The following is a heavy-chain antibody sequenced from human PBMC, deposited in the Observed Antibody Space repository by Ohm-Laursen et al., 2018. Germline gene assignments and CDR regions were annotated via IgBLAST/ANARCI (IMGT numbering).Heavy chain of an antibody. J-gene: IGHJ4*02. D-gene: IGHD4-17*01. CDR3: ARGDGDLPFDY. CDR2: IYYSGST. CDR1: GGSISSGGYY. V-gene: IGHV4-31*01. Sequence: TLSLTCSVSGGSISSGGYYWSWIRQHPGKGLERIGYIYYSGSTYYNPSLKSLVTISVDTSKNQFSLKLSSVTAADTAVYYCARGDGDLPFDYWGQGTLVTVSS.